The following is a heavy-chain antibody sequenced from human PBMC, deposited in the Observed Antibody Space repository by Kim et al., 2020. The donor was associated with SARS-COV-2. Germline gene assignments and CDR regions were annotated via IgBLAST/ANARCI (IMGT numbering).Heavy chain of an antibody. Sequence: GGSLRLSCAASRFTFSSYGLHWVRQAPGKGLEWVAVIWYDGSNKYHADSVKGRFTISRDNSKNTLYLQMNNLRAEDTAVYYCAKELRKYCSGGSCHLEYWGQGTLVTVSS. CDR3: AKELRKYCSGGSCHLEY. D-gene: IGHD2-15*01. CDR2: IWYDGSNK. CDR1: RFTFSSYG. V-gene: IGHV3-33*06. J-gene: IGHJ4*02.